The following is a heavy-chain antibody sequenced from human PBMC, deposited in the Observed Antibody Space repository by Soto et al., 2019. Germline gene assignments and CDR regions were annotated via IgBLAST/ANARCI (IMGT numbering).Heavy chain of an antibody. J-gene: IGHJ4*02. CDR3: ARGFYKGEYYDILTGPYYFDY. D-gene: IGHD3-9*01. CDR2: IGTAGDT. V-gene: IGHV3-13*01. CDR1: GFTFSSYD. Sequence: PGGSLRLSCAASGFTFSSYDMHWVRQATGKGLEWVSAIGTAGDTYYPGSVKGRFTISRENAKNSLYLQMNSLRAGDTAVYYCARGFYKGEYYDILTGPYYFDYWGQGTLVTVSS.